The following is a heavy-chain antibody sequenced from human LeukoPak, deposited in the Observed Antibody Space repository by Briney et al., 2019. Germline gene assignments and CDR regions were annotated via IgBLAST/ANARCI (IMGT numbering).Heavy chain of an antibody. CDR3: ARGPYSNNYYYYYMDV. J-gene: IGHJ6*03. D-gene: IGHD6-13*01. CDR2: IIPIFGTA. V-gene: IGHV1-69*05. CDR1: GGTFSSYA. Sequence: SVKVSCKASGGTFSSYAISWVRQAPGQGLEWMGGIIPIFGTANYAQKFQGRVTITTDESRSTAYMELSSLRSEDTAVYYCARGPYSNNYYYYYMDVWGKGTTVTVSS.